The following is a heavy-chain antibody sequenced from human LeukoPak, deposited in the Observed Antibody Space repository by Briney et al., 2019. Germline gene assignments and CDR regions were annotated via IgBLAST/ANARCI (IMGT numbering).Heavy chain of an antibody. J-gene: IGHJ4*02. CDR2: IYYSGDT. CDR1: GGSISSGSYC. D-gene: IGHD6-13*01. CDR3: ARDRQQLVRGDYFDY. Sequence: SETLSLTCTVSGGSISSGSYCWGWIRQPPGKGLEWIGSIYYSGDTYYNPSLKTRVTMSVDTSKNRFSLKLSSVTAADTALYYCARDRQQLVRGDYFDYWGQGTLVTVSS. V-gene: IGHV4-39*07.